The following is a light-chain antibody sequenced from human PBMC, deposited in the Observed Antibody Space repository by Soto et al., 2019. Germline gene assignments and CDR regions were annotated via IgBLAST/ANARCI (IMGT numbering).Light chain of an antibody. V-gene: IGLV2-14*01. CDR3: SSYTSSSLYV. Sequence: QSVLTQPASVSGSPGQSITISCTGTSSDVGGYNYVSWYQQHPGKAPKLMIYEFSNRPSGVSNRFSGSKSGNTASLTISGLQAEDEADYYCSSYTSSSLYVFGTGTKAPS. J-gene: IGLJ1*01. CDR1: SSDVGGYNY. CDR2: EFS.